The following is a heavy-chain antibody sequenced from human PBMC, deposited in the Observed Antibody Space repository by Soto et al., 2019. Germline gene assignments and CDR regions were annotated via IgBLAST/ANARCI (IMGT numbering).Heavy chain of an antibody. CDR1: GLTFSSYW. CDR2: INSAGRST. Sequence: EVQLLESGGGLVQPGGSLRLSCAASGLTFSSYWMHWVRQAPGRGLVWVSRINSAGRSTSYADSVKGRFTSSRDNAKRTQYLQMNSLRAEETAVYYCALSHTVSPEYWGQGTLVTVSS. V-gene: IGHV3-74*01. J-gene: IGHJ4*02. CDR3: ALSHTVSPEY. D-gene: IGHD2-2*02.